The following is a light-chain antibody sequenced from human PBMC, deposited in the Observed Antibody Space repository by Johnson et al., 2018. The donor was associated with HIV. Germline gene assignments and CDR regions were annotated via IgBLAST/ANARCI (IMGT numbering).Light chain of an antibody. V-gene: IGLV1-51*01. Sequence: QSVLTQPPSVSAAPGQKVTISCSGSSSNIGNNYVSWYQQVPGTAPKLLIYDNDKRPSGIPDRFSASKSGTSATLGITGLQTGDEADYYCGTWDSGLSAGVFGAGTKVTVL. CDR2: DND. CDR3: GTWDSGLSAGV. J-gene: IGLJ1*01. CDR1: SSNIGNNY.